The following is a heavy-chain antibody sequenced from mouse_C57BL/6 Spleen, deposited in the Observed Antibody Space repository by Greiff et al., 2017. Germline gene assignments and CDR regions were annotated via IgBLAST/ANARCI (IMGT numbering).Heavy chain of an antibody. Sequence: VQLQQPGAELVKPGASVKLSCKASGYTFPSYWMHWVKQRPGQGLAWIGMIHPNSGSTNYNEKLKSKATLTVDKSSSTAYMQLSSLTSEDSAVYYCARYYGSSPYYFDYWGQGTTLTVSS. D-gene: IGHD1-1*01. CDR3: ARYYGSSPYYFDY. CDR1: GYTFPSYW. V-gene: IGHV1-64*01. J-gene: IGHJ2*01. CDR2: IHPNSGST.